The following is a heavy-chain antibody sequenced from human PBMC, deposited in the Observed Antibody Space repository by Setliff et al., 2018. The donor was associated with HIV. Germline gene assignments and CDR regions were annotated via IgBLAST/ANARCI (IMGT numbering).Heavy chain of an antibody. V-gene: IGHV1-69*10. Sequence: ASVKVSCKASGGTFSSYAISWVRQAPGQGLEWMGGIIPIIGITNQAQKFQGRVTITADKSTNTAYMELSSLRSEDTAVYYCAKDRGRGNWHDPWGQGTLVTVSS. J-gene: IGHJ5*02. D-gene: IGHD3-16*01. CDR2: IIPIIGIT. CDR1: GGTFSSYA. CDR3: AKDRGRGNWHDP.